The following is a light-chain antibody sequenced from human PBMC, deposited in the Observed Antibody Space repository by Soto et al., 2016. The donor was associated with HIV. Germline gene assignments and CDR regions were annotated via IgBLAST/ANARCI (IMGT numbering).Light chain of an antibody. CDR1: KLGDKY. Sequence: SYELTQPPSVSVSLGQTASISCSGDKLGDKYACWYQQKPGQSPVLVIYQDTKRPSGIPERFSGSNSGNTATLTISGTQAMDEADYSCQVWDSSTVIFGGGTKLDR. J-gene: IGLJ2*01. V-gene: IGLV3-1*01. CDR3: QVWDSSTVI. CDR2: QDT.